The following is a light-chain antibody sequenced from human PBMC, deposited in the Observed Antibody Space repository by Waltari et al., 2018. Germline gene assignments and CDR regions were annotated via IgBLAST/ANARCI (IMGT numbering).Light chain of an antibody. CDR1: QSVSSGY. J-gene: IGKJ5*01. CDR2: GAS. Sequence: VVLTQSPGTLSVSPGESATLSCRASQSVSSGYLAWYQQKPGQAPRLVIYGASTRATGIPDRFSASGSGTDFTLTISRLEPEDFAVYYCQQFGHSPITFGQGSRLDNK. V-gene: IGKV3-20*01. CDR3: QQFGHSPIT.